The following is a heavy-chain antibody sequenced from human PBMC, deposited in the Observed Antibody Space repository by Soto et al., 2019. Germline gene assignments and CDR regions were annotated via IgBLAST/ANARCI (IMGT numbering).Heavy chain of an antibody. CDR3: AKVSKPGSGSHYDYIWGSYRYYLYYYYMDV. D-gene: IGHD3-16*02. CDR2: ISGSGGST. Sequence: GGSLRLSCAASGFTFSSYAMSWVRQAPGKGLEWVSAISGSGGSTYYADSVKGRFTISRDNSKNTLYLQMNSLRAEDTAVYYCAKVSKPGSGSHYDYIWGSYRYYLYYYYMDVWGKGTTVTVSS. J-gene: IGHJ6*03. V-gene: IGHV3-23*01. CDR1: GFTFSSYA.